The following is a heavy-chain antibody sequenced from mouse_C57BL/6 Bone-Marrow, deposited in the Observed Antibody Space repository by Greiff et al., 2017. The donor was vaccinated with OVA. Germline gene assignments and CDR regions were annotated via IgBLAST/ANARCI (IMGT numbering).Heavy chain of an antibody. CDR2: IYPRSGNT. CDR3: ARRAGTRGVYFDY. D-gene: IGHD3-3*01. V-gene: IGHV1-81*01. J-gene: IGHJ2*01. Sequence: VMLVESGAELARPGASVKLSCKASGYTFTSYGISWVKQRTGQGLEWIGEIYPRSGNTYYNEKFKGKATLTADKSSSTAYMELRSLTSEDSAVYFCARRAGTRGVYFDYWGQGTTLTVSS. CDR1: GYTFTSYG.